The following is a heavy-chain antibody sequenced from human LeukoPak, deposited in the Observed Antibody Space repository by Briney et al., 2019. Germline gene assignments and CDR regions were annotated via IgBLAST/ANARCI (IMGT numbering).Heavy chain of an antibody. Sequence: GGSLTLSWVASGFTFSNAWMSWVRQAPGKGLEWVGCIKSNTDGGTTDYAAPVKGRFTSSRDDSKTTLYLQMNSLKTEDTAVYYCTTRRDGWGQGTLVTVSS. CDR3: TTRRDG. D-gene: IGHD5-24*01. V-gene: IGHV3-15*01. J-gene: IGHJ4*02. CDR1: GFTFSNAW. CDR2: IKSNTDGGTT.